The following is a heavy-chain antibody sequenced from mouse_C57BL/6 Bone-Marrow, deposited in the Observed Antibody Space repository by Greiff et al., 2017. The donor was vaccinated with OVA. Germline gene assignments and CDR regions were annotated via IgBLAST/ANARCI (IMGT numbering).Heavy chain of an antibody. V-gene: IGHV5-4*01. J-gene: IGHJ2*01. CDR2: ISDGGSYT. CDR3: ARAYYYGSSFYYFDY. Sequence: EVQGVESGGGLVKPGGSLKLSCAASGFTFSSYAMSWVRQTPEKRLEWVATISDGGSYTYYPDNVKGRFTISRDNAKNNLYLQMSHLKSEDTAMYYCARAYYYGSSFYYFDYWGQGTTLTVSS. CDR1: GFTFSSYA. D-gene: IGHD1-1*01.